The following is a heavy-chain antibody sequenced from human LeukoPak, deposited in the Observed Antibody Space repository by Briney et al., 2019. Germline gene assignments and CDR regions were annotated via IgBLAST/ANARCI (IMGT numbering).Heavy chain of an antibody. J-gene: IGHJ4*02. CDR2: IISIFGTA. V-gene: IGHV1-69*13. CDR1: GGTFSSYA. CDR3: ARDRNSGWPFDY. Sequence: ASVKVSCKASGGTFSSYAISWVRQAPGQGLEWMGGIISIFGTANYAQKFQGRVTITADESTSTAYMELSSLRSEDTAVYYCARDRNSGWPFDYWGQGTLVTVSS. D-gene: IGHD6-19*01.